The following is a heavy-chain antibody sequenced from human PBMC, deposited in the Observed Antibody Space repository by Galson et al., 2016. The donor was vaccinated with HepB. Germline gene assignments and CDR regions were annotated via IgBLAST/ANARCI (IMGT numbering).Heavy chain of an antibody. Sequence: SLRLSCAASGFTFSSYGIHWVRQAPGKGLEWVALIWYDGTNEYYADSVKGRFTISRDNFKNTLYLQMNSLRAEDTAVYYCAKDIGYCSGGTCPNDAFDIWGQGTTVTVSS. CDR1: GFTFSSYG. CDR2: IWYDGTNE. V-gene: IGHV3-33*06. CDR3: AKDIGYCSGGTCPNDAFDI. D-gene: IGHD2-15*01. J-gene: IGHJ3*02.